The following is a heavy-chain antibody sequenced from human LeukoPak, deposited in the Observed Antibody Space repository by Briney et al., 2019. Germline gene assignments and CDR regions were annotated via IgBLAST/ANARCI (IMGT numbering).Heavy chain of an antibody. J-gene: IGHJ5*02. D-gene: IGHD2-2*01. Sequence: SVKVSCKASGGTFSSYAISWVRQAPGQGLEWMGGIIPIFGTANYAQKFQGRVTITTDESTSTAYMELSSLRSEDTAVYYCAKGKDIVVVPAAMPTWFDPWGQETLVTVSS. V-gene: IGHV1-69*05. CDR2: IIPIFGTA. CDR3: AKGKDIVVVPAAMPTWFDP. CDR1: GGTFSSYA.